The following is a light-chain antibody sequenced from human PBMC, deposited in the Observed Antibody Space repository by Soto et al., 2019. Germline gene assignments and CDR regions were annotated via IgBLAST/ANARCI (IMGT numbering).Light chain of an antibody. V-gene: IGLV2-8*01. CDR3: SSYTTTSTLV. J-gene: IGLJ3*02. CDR2: EVS. Sequence: QSVLTQPPSASGSPGQSVTISCTGTSSDVGGYNYISWYQHHPGKAPKLMIYEVSQRPSGVPDRFSGSKSGNTASLTVSGLQAEDEADYYCSSYTTTSTLVFGGGTKLTVL. CDR1: SSDVGGYNY.